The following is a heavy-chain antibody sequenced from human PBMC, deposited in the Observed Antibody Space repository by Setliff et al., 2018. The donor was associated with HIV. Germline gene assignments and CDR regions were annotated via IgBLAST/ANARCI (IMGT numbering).Heavy chain of an antibody. CDR1: GYSLSSASY. J-gene: IGHJ5*02. D-gene: IGHD1-7*01. CDR2: MDNRGNT. CDR3: ASANWSYLGYWFDP. Sequence: SETLSLTCSVSGYSLSSASYWGWIRQPPGKGLEWIGYMDNRGNTNYSPSLKSRITISVDPSKNQFSLKLSSVTATDTAMYYCASANWSYLGYWFDPWGQGTLVTVS. V-gene: IGHV4-38-2*02.